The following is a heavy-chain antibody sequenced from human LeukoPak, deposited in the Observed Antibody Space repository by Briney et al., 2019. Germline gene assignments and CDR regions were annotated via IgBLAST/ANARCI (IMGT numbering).Heavy chain of an antibody. Sequence: PSETLSLTCAVYGGSFSGYYWSWIRQPPGKGLEWIGEINHSGSTNYNPSLKSRVTISVDTSKNQFSLKLSSVTAADTAVYYCARESITMVRGVIGYYYYYYMDVWGKGTTVTVSS. D-gene: IGHD3-10*01. CDR1: GGSFSGYY. J-gene: IGHJ6*03. CDR2: INHSGST. CDR3: ARESITMVRGVIGYYYYYYMDV. V-gene: IGHV4-34*01.